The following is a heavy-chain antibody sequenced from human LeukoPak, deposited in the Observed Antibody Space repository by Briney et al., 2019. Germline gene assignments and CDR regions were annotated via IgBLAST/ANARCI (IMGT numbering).Heavy chain of an antibody. CDR2: ISAYNGNT. J-gene: IGHJ4*02. Sequence: GASVKVSCKASGYTFTSYGTSWVRQAPGQGLEWMGWISAYNGNTNYAQKLQGRVTMTTDTSTSTAYMELRSLRSDDTAVYYCARGATGVLRYFDWLFEHDYWGQGTLVTVSS. CDR3: ARGATGVLRYFDWLFEHDY. CDR1: GYTFTSYG. V-gene: IGHV1-18*01. D-gene: IGHD3-9*01.